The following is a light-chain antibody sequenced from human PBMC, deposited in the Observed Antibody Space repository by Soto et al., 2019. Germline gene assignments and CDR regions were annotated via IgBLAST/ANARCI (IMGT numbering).Light chain of an antibody. CDR3: QQYGTSPWA. V-gene: IGKV3-20*01. CDR2: AAS. J-gene: IGKJ1*01. Sequence: EIVLTQFPGTLSLSPGERATLSCRASQSVGRNYVAWYQQKPGQAPRVIIYAASNRASGIPDRFSGSGSGSHFTLTISRLEPEDFAVACCQQYGTSPWAFGQGTKVEIK. CDR1: QSVGRNY.